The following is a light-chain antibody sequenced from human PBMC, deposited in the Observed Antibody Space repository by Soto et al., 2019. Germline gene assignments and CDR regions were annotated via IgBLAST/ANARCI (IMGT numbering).Light chain of an antibody. CDR2: AAS. Sequence: DIQMTQSPSSVSASVGDRVTITCRASQDISSWVAWYQQQPGKAPNLLVSAASRLQSGVPRRFSGSGSGTEFTLIISSRQPEDFAIYLWQQGDSFPFTFGGGTKVEIK. V-gene: IGKV1-12*01. CDR3: QQGDSFPFT. J-gene: IGKJ4*01. CDR1: QDISSW.